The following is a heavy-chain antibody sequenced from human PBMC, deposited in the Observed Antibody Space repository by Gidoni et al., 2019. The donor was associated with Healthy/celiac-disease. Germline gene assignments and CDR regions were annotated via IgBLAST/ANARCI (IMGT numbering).Heavy chain of an antibody. J-gene: IGHJ4*02. CDR2: IITILSIA. Sequence: QVQLVQSGAEVQKPGSSVNVSCKASAGTFSSYASSWVLQAPGEGLEWMGRIITILSIANYAQKFQGRVTITADKSTSTAYMELSSLRSEDTAVYYCARDDWAAMVIADWGQGTLVTVSS. CDR3: ARDDWAAMVIAD. V-gene: IGHV1-69*04. CDR1: AGTFSSYA. D-gene: IGHD5-18*01.